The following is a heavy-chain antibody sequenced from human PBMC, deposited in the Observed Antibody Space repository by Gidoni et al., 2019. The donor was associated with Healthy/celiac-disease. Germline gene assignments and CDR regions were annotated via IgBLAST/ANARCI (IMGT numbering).Heavy chain of an antibody. Sequence: EVQLLESGGGLVQPGGSLRLSCAASGFTFSSYAMSWVRQAPGKGLEWVSAISGSGGSTYYADSVKGRFTISRDNSKNTLYLQMNSLRAEDTAVYYCAKYTGYDSSGYYFLDYWGQGTLVTVSS. CDR1: GFTFSSYA. CDR2: ISGSGGST. J-gene: IGHJ4*02. CDR3: AKYTGYDSSGYYFLDY. D-gene: IGHD3-22*01. V-gene: IGHV3-23*01.